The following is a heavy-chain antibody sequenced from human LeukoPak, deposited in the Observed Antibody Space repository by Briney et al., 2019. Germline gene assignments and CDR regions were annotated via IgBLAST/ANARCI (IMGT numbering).Heavy chain of an antibody. V-gene: IGHV3-23*01. CDR1: GFTFSSYA. J-gene: IGHJ3*02. CDR3: AKDLNPRIVYAFDI. D-gene: IGHD2/OR15-2a*01. Sequence: GGSLRLSCAASGFTFSSYAMSWVRQAPGKGLEWVSAISGSGGSTYHADSVKGRFTIYRDNSKNTLYLQMNSLRAGDTAVYYCAKDLNPRIVYAFDIWGQGTMVTVSS. CDR2: ISGSGGST.